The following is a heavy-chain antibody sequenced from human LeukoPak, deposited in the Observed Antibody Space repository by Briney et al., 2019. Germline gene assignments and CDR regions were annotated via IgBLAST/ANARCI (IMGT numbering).Heavy chain of an antibody. V-gene: IGHV4-59*08. D-gene: IGHD3-16*01. Sequence: SETLSFTCSVSGGSISSYYWSWIRQPPGEGLEWIGYIYYSGSTTYNPSLKSRVTISVDTSKNQFSLKLSSVTAADTAVYYCARHVAHMGYVWGSAEIDYWGQGTLVTVSS. J-gene: IGHJ4*02. CDR1: GGSISSYY. CDR3: ARHVAHMGYVWGSAEIDY. CDR2: IYYSGST.